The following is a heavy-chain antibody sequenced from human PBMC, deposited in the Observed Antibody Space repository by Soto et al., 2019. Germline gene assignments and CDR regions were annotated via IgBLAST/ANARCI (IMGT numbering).Heavy chain of an antibody. CDR2: ISYDGSNK. Sequence: PGGSLRLSCAASGFTFSSYGMHWVRQAPGKGLEWVAVISYDGSNKYYADSVKGRFTISRDNSKNTLYLQMNSLRAEDTAVYYCAKATRDPYSTVKGFFDYWGQGTLVTVSS. CDR3: AKATRDPYSTVKGFFDY. D-gene: IGHD4-4*01. J-gene: IGHJ4*02. CDR1: GFTFSSYG. V-gene: IGHV3-30*18.